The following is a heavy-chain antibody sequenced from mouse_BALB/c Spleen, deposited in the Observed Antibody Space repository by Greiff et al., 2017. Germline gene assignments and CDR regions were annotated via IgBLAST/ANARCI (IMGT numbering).Heavy chain of an antibody. V-gene: IGHV2-4-1*01. CDR1: GFSLTSYG. Sequence: VQVVESGPGLVQPSQSLSITCTVSGFSLTSYGVHWVRQSPGKGLEWLGVIWSGGSTDYNSALKSRLSISKDNSKSQVFLKMNSLQTDDTARYYCARDDVMDYWGQGTSVTVSS. J-gene: IGHJ4*01. CDR3: ARDDVMDY. CDR2: IWSGGST.